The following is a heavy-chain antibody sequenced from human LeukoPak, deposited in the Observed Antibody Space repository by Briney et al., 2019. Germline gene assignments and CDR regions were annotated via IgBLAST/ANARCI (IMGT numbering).Heavy chain of an antibody. D-gene: IGHD2/OR15-2a*01. J-gene: IGHJ5*02. V-gene: IGHV4-59*08. Sequence: SETLSLTCAVSGGPLTSYYWSWIRQPPGKGLEWIGFIYYRGSTNYNPSLESRVTISVDTSKNQFSLRLSSVTAADTAVYYCTSFTFGHNWFDPWGQGTLVTVSS. CDR3: TSFTFGHNWFDP. CDR1: GGPLTSYY. CDR2: IYYRGST.